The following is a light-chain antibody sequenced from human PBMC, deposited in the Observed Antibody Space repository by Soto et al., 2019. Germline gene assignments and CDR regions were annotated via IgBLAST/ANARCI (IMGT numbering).Light chain of an antibody. CDR1: QSASSSY. CDR2: GAS. V-gene: IGKV3-20*01. J-gene: IGKJ1*01. CDR3: QQYKNWWT. Sequence: EIVLTQSPGTLSVSPGERATLSCRASQSASSSYLAWYQQKPGQAPRLLIYGASSRATGIPDRFSGSGSGTDFTLTISRLEPEDFAVYYCQQYKNWWTFGQGTKVEVK.